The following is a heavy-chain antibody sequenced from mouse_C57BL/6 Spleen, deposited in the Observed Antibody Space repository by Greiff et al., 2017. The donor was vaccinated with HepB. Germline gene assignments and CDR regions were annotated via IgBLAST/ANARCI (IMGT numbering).Heavy chain of an antibody. CDR3: ARRDYDYDDGAWFAY. J-gene: IGHJ3*01. Sequence: VKLQESGPELVKPGASVKISCKASGYTFTDYYINWVKQRPGQGLEWIGWIFPGSGSTYYNEKFKGKATLTVDKSSSTAYMLLSSLTSEDSAVYFCARRDYDYDDGAWFAYWGQGTLVTVSA. V-gene: IGHV1-75*01. CDR1: GYTFTDYY. CDR2: IFPGSGST. D-gene: IGHD2-4*01.